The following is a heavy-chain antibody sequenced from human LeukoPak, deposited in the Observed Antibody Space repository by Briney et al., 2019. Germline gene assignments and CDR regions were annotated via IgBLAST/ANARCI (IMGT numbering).Heavy chain of an antibody. CDR1: GGSISSGGYS. CDR2: IYHSGST. Sequence: SQTLSLTCAVSGGSISSGGYSWSWIRQPPGKGLEWIGYIYHSGSTYYNPSLKSRVTISVDRSKNQFSLKLSSVTAADTAVYYCARGQLLWFGEFHNWFDPWAREPWSPSPQ. D-gene: IGHD3-10*01. V-gene: IGHV4-30-2*01. J-gene: IGHJ5*02. CDR3: ARGQLLWFGEFHNWFDP.